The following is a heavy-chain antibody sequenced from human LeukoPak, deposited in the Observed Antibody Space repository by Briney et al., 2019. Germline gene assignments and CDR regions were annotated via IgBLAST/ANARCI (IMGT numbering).Heavy chain of an antibody. V-gene: IGHV4-59*01. D-gene: IGHD3-16*01. CDR2: IYYSGTT. Sequence: SETLSLTCTVSGGSISNYYWTWIRQPPGKGLEWIGYIYYSGTTNYNPPLKSRVTISVDTSKNQFSLRLSSLTAADTAVYYCARGGVAEYVYWGQGTLVTVSS. CDR3: ARGGVAEYVY. CDR1: GGSISNYY. J-gene: IGHJ4*02.